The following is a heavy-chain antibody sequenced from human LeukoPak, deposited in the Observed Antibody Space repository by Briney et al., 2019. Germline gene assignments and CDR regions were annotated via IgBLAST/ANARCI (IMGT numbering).Heavy chain of an antibody. D-gene: IGHD2-15*01. CDR3: GRSRRINASLYYYMDV. J-gene: IGHJ6*03. V-gene: IGHV3-23*01. CDR2: IRSTGDST. CDR1: GFTFSSYA. Sequence: GGSLRLSCAASGFTFSSYAITWVRQAPGKGLEWVSSIRSTGDSTFYADSVKGRFTISRDNSKNTVYLLMNSLRTEDTAVYYCGRSRRINASLYYYMDVRGKGTTVTVSS.